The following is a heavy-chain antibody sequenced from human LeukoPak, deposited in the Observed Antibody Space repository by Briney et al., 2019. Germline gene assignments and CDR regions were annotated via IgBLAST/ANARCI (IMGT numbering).Heavy chain of an antibody. Sequence: PGGSLRLSCAASGFTFSSYSMNWVRQAPGKGLEWVSYISSSSSTIYYADSVKGRFTISRDNAKNSLYLQMNSLRAEDTAVYYCATVYYDFWSGYPHDAVDIWGQGTMVTVSS. J-gene: IGHJ3*02. CDR1: GFTFSSYS. CDR3: ATVYYDFWSGYPHDAVDI. D-gene: IGHD3-3*01. CDR2: ISSSSSTI. V-gene: IGHV3-48*01.